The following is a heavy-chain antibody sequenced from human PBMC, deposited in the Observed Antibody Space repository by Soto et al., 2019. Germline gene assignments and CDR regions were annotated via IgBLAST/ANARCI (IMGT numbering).Heavy chain of an antibody. Sequence: GGSLRLSCAASGFTFSSYAMHWVRQAPGKGLEWVAVISYDGSNKYYADSVKGRFTISRDNSKNTLYLQMNSLRAEDTAVYYCAREADYYDSSGYPTAPPDYWGQGTLVIVSS. CDR1: GFTFSSYA. V-gene: IGHV3-30-3*01. CDR3: AREADYYDSSGYPTAPPDY. CDR2: ISYDGSNK. J-gene: IGHJ4*02. D-gene: IGHD3-22*01.